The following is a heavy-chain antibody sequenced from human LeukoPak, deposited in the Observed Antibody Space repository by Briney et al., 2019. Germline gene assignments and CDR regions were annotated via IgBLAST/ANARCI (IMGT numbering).Heavy chain of an antibody. V-gene: IGHV3-23*01. J-gene: IGHJ5*02. CDR1: GFTFSSYA. CDR2: ISGSGGST. Sequence: PGGSLRLSRAASGFTFSSYAMSWVRQAPGKGLEWVSAISGSGGSTYYADSVKGRFTISRDNSKNTLYLQMNSLRAEDTAVYYCAKASMVRGVIIPSWGQGTLVTVSS. CDR3: AKASMVRGVIIPS. D-gene: IGHD3-10*01.